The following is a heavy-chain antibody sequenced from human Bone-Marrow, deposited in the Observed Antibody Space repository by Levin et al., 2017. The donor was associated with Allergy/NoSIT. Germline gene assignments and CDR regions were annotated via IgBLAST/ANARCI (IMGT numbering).Heavy chain of an antibody. J-gene: IGHJ4*02. V-gene: IGHV3-7*01. Sequence: GGSLRLSCAASGFTFSSYWMSWVRQAPGKGLEWVANIKQDGSEKYYVDSVKGRFTISRDNAKNSLYLQMNSLRAEDTAVYYCASSGGGGWYFAFDYWGQGTLVTVSS. CDR1: GFTFSSYW. D-gene: IGHD6-19*01. CDR3: ASSGGGGWYFAFDY. CDR2: IKQDGSEK.